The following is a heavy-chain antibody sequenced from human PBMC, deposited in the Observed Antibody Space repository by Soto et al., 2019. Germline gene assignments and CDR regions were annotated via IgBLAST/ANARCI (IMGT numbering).Heavy chain of an antibody. Sequence: QLQLQESGPGVVKPSETLSLTCSVSGGSISSSSYYWGWIRQPPGKGLEWIGSIYYSGSSYYNPSLKGRVTLPVDTSENKFSLRLSSVTAADTAVYYCATITRAYYMDVWGKGTKVTV. CDR2: IYYSGSS. CDR3: ATITRAYYMDV. V-gene: IGHV4-39*01. CDR1: GGSISSSSYY. J-gene: IGHJ6*03. D-gene: IGHD3-10*01.